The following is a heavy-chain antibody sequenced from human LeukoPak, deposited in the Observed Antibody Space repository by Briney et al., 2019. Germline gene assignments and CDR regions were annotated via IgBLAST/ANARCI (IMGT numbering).Heavy chain of an antibody. Sequence: GGSLRLSCAASGFTFSSYSMNWVRQAPGKGLEWVSYISSSSTIYYADSVKGRFTISRDNAKNSLYLQMNSLRAEDTAVYYCARGFLRYDYWGQGTLVTVSS. V-gene: IGHV3-48*01. CDR3: ARGFLRYDY. J-gene: IGHJ4*02. CDR1: GFTFSSYS. D-gene: IGHD4-17*01. CDR2: ISSSSTI.